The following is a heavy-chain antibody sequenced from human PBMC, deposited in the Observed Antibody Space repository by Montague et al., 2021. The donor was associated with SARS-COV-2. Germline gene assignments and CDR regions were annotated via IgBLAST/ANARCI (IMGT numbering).Heavy chain of an antibody. Sequence: SETLSLTCSVSGGSISSYHWNWIRQSPGKGLEWIGYIFHSGITDYNPSLKSRVTISVDMSKNQFSLQLNSVTAADSAVYYCARTEYNWNDWFDPWGQGTLVTVSS. J-gene: IGHJ5*02. D-gene: IGHD1-20*01. V-gene: IGHV4-59*13. CDR2: IFHSGIT. CDR1: GGSISSYH. CDR3: ARTEYNWNDWFDP.